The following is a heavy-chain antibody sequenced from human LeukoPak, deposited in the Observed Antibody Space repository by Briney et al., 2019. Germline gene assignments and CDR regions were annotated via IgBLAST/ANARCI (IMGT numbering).Heavy chain of an antibody. CDR2: MNPNSGNT. J-gene: IGHJ4*02. Sequence: ASVKVSCKASGYTFTSYDINWVRQATGQGLEWMGWMNPNSGNTGYAQKFQGRVTMTRNTSISTAYMELSSLRSEDTAVYYCARGQTMTTVTPPGYWGQGTLVTVSP. D-gene: IGHD4-17*01. CDR3: ARGQTMTTVTPPGY. CDR1: GYTFTSYD. V-gene: IGHV1-8*01.